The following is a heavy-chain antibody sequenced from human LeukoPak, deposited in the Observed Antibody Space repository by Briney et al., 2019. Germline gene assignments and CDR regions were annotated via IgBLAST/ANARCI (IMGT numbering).Heavy chain of an antibody. V-gene: IGHV3-53*01. CDR3: AKVVVRWLSS. D-gene: IGHD3-10*02. J-gene: IGHJ5*02. CDR2: IYSGGST. Sequence: GGSLRLSGAASGFTVSSNYMSWVRQAPGKGLEWVSVIYSGGSTYYADSVKGRFTISRDNSKNTLYLQMNSLRAEDTAVYYCAKVVVRWLSSWGQGTLVTVSS. CDR1: GFTVSSNY.